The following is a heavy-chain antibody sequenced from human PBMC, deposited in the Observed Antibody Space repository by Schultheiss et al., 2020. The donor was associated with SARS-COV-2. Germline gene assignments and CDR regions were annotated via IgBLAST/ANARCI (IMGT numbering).Heavy chain of an antibody. CDR2: IWYDGSNK. V-gene: IGHV3-33*08. CDR1: GFTFSNAW. J-gene: IGHJ4*02. Sequence: GGSLRLSCAASGFTFSNAWMSWVRQAPGKGLEWVAIIWYDGSNKYYADSVKGRFTISRDNSKNTLYLQMNSLRAEDTAVYYCARAQVQGVSSFDYWGQGTLVTVSS. D-gene: IGHD3-10*01. CDR3: ARAQVQGVSSFDY.